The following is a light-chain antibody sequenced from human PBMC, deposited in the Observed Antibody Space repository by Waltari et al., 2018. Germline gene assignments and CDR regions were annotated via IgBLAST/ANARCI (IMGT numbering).Light chain of an antibody. CDR3: MQGTHWPLT. CDR1: QSLVHSDGNTY. V-gene: IGKV2-30*02. J-gene: IGKJ4*01. Sequence: DVGLTQSPLSLPVTLGQPASISCKSSQSLVHSDGNTYLAWFHQRPGQSPRRLIYKVSNRESGVPDRFSASGSGTDFTLKSSRVEAEDVGVVYCMQGTHWPLTFGGGTTVEIK. CDR2: KVS.